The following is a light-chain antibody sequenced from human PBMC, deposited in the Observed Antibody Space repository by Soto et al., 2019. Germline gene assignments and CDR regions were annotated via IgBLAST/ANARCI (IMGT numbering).Light chain of an antibody. Sequence: SYELTQPPSVSVSPGQTASITCSGDKLGDKYACWYQQRPGQSPVLVIYQDRKRPSGIPERFSGSNSGNTATLTISGTQAXXXXXXXXXXWDSSTVVFGGGTKVTVL. CDR1: KLGDKY. CDR2: QDR. CDR3: XXWDSSTVV. J-gene: IGLJ2*01. V-gene: IGLV3-1*01.